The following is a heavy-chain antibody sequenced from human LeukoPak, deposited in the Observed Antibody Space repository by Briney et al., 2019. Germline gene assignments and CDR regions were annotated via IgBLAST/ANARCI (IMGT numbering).Heavy chain of an antibody. CDR3: ARDWGSIKVIADY. D-gene: IGHD7-27*01. J-gene: IGHJ4*02. V-gene: IGHV1-18*04. CDR2: ISSNSDNT. Sequence: ASVKVSCKASGYTFTGYYMHWVRLAPGQGLEWMGWISSNSDNTNYAQKLQGRVTMTTDTSTSTAYMELRSLRSDDTALYFCARDWGSIKVIADYWGQGTLVTVSS. CDR1: GYTFTGYY.